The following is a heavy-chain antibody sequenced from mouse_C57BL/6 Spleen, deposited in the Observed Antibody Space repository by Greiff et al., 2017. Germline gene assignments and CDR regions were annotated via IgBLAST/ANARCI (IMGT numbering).Heavy chain of an antibody. CDR2: IYPRDGST. Sequence: QVQLKESGPELVKPGASVKLSCKASGYTFTSYDINWVKQSPGQGLEWIGGIYPRDGSTKYNEKFKGKATLTVDTSSSTAYMELHSLTSEESAVDFCAPRMYGSVYCDYWGQGTALTVSS. V-gene: IGHV1-85*01. D-gene: IGHD1-1*01. CDR1: GYTFTSYD. J-gene: IGHJ2*01. CDR3: APRMYGSVYCDY.